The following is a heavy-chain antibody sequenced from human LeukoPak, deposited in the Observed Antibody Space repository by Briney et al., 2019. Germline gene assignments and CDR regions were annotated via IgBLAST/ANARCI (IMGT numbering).Heavy chain of an antibody. V-gene: IGHV3-74*01. J-gene: IGHJ6*04. CDR3: ARGRRGSYYYYGMDV. D-gene: IGHD3-16*01. Sequence: PGGSLRLSCAASGFTFSSYWMHWVRQAPGKGLVWVSRINSDGSSTNYADSVKGRFTISRDNAKNTLYLQMNSLRAEDTAVYYCARGRRGSYYYYGMDVWGKGTTVTVSS. CDR1: GFTFSSYW. CDR2: INSDGSST.